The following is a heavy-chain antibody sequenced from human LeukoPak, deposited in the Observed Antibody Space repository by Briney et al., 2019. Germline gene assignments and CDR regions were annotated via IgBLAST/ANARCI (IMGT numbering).Heavy chain of an antibody. CDR1: GGTFSSYA. Sequence: ASVKVSCKASGGTFSSYAISWVRQAPGQGLEWMGRIIPILGIANYAQKFQGRVTITADKSTSTAYMELSSLRSEDTAVYYCARDRARITMIVGPLNWGQGTLVTVSS. V-gene: IGHV1-69*04. J-gene: IGHJ4*02. CDR3: ARDRARITMIVGPLN. D-gene: IGHD3-22*01. CDR2: IIPILGIA.